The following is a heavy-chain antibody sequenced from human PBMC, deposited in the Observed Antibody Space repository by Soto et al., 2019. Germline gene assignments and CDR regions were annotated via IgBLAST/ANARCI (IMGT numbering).Heavy chain of an antibody. CDR2: ISYDGSNK. D-gene: IGHD6-13*01. V-gene: IGHV3-30-3*01. J-gene: IGHJ6*02. CDR1: GFTFRSYA. CDR3: ARDKWEQQLVDLYYYYGMDV. Sequence: XGSLRLSCAASGFTFRSYAMHWVRQAPGKGLEWVAVISYDGSNKYYADSVKGRFTISRDNSKNTLYLQMNSLRAEDTAVYYCARDKWEQQLVDLYYYYGMDVWGQGTTVTVSS.